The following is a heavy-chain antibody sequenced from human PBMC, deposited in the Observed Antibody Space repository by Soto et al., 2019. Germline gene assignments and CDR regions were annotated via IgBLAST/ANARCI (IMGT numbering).Heavy chain of an antibody. V-gene: IGHV4-4*02. CDR2: IYHSGST. CDR3: ARENYYGSGITGYYYGMDV. Sequence: SETLSLTCAVSGGSISSSNWWSWVRQPPGKGLEWIGEIYHSGSTNYNPSLKSRVTISVDKSKNQFSLKLSSVTAADTAVYYCARENYYGSGITGYYYGMDVWGQGTTVTVSS. D-gene: IGHD3-10*01. CDR1: GGSISSSNW. J-gene: IGHJ6*02.